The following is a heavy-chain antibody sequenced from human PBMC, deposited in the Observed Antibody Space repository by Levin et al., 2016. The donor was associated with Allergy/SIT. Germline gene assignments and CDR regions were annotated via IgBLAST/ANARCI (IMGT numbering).Heavy chain of an antibody. CDR1: GFTFSDYY. CDR3: AQILGYSGYERFDP. CDR2: ISSSSSYT. Sequence: GESLKISCAASGFTFSDYYMSWIRQAPGKGLEWVSYISSSSSYTNYADSVKGRFTISRDNAKNSLYLQMNSLRAEDTAVYYCAQILGYSGYERFDPWGQGTLVTVSS. D-gene: IGHD5-12*01. V-gene: IGHV3-11*06. J-gene: IGHJ5*02.